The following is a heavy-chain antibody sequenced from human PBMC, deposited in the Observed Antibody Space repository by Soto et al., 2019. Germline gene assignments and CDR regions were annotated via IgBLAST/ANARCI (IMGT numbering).Heavy chain of an antibody. CDR1: GGSIRSYY. V-gene: IGHV4-59*01. D-gene: IGHD5-18*01. J-gene: IGHJ6*02. Sequence: SGTLSLTCSVSGGSIRSYYWSWIRQSPEKGLEWIGYFYHSGNSNYNPSLKSRVTISVDTSKNQLSLSLRSVTAADTAVYFCARISSVDPYGYVNGGLDVWGQGTTVTVSS. CDR2: FYHSGNS. CDR3: ARISSVDPYGYVNGGLDV.